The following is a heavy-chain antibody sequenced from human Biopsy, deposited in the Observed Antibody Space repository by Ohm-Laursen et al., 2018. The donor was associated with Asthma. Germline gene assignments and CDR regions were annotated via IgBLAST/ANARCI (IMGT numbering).Heavy chain of an antibody. CDR1: GGSIRSGGYY. Sequence: SETLSLTCPVSGGSIRSGGYYWSWIRQHPGKGLEWIGYIYYSGSTNYNPSLKSRVTISVDTSKNQFSLKLSSVTAADTAVYYCARGGWGQLGLGYWGQGTLVTVSS. CDR3: ARGGWGQLGLGY. CDR2: IYYSGST. D-gene: IGHD6-6*01. J-gene: IGHJ4*02. V-gene: IGHV4-61*08.